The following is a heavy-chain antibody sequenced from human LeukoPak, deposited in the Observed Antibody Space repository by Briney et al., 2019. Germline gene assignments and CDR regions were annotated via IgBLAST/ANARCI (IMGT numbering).Heavy chain of an antibody. CDR2: ISSSGSTI. CDR1: GFTFSSYE. Sequence: PGGSLRLSCAASGFTFSSYEMNWVRQAPGKGLEWVLYISSSGSTIYYADSVKGRFTISRDNAKNSLYLQMNSLRAEDTAVYYCARCGYYDSSGYYPLYFDYWGQGTLVTVSS. CDR3: ARCGYYDSSGYYPLYFDY. D-gene: IGHD3-22*01. V-gene: IGHV3-48*03. J-gene: IGHJ4*02.